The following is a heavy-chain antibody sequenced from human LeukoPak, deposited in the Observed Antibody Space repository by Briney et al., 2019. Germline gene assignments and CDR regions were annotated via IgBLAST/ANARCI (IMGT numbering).Heavy chain of an antibody. V-gene: IGHV3-53*01. Sequence: PGGSLRLSCAASGFTVSSNYMSWVRQAPGKGLEWVSVIYSGGSTYYADSVKGRFTISRDNSKNTLYLQMNSLRAEDTAVYYCARVGFTILTGYYYYYMDVWGKGTTVTISS. J-gene: IGHJ6*03. CDR3: ARVGFTILTGYYYYYMDV. D-gene: IGHD3-9*01. CDR2: IYSGGST. CDR1: GFTVSSNY.